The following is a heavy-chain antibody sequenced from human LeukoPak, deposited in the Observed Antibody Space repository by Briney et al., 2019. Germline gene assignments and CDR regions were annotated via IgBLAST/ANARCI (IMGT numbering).Heavy chain of an antibody. J-gene: IGHJ4*02. V-gene: IGHV4-39*07. Sequence: SETLSLTCTVSGDSISTDSYYWGWIRQSPGRGLEWIGSISYSGKTSYNTSLQSRVTISVDTSKNQFSLKLTSVTAADTAVYYCARIRKGDGEDFWGQGTLVSVSS. CDR3: ARIRKGDGEDF. CDR1: GDSISTDSYY. CDR2: ISYSGKT. D-gene: IGHD3-10*01.